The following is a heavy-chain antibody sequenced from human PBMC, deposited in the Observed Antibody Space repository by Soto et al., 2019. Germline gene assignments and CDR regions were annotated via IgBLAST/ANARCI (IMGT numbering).Heavy chain of an antibody. CDR3: ASFAAAGMMNFQH. D-gene: IGHD6-13*01. J-gene: IGHJ1*01. Sequence: SETLSLTCTVSGGSISSGGYYWSWIRQHPGKGLEWIGYIYYSGSTYYNPSLKSRVTISVDTSKNQFSLKLSSVTAADTAVYYCASFAAAGMMNFQHWGQGTLVTVSS. CDR2: IYYSGST. CDR1: GGSISSGGYY. V-gene: IGHV4-31*03.